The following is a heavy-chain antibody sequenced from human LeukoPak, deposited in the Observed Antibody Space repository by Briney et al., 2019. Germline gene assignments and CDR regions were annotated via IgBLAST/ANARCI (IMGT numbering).Heavy chain of an antibody. J-gene: IGHJ4*02. CDR2: IWYGGSNK. CDR1: GFTFSSYG. D-gene: IGHD2-2*01. Sequence: GRSLRLSCAASGFTFSSYGMHWVRQAPGKGLEWVAVIWYGGSNKYYADSVKGRFTISRDNSKNTLYLQMNSLRAEDTAVYYCAKGSGYCSSTSCYPDYWGQGTLVTVSS. V-gene: IGHV3-30*18. CDR3: AKGSGYCSSTSCYPDY.